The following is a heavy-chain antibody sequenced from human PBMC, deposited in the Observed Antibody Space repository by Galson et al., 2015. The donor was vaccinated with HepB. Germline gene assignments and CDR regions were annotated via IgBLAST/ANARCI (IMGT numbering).Heavy chain of an antibody. Sequence: PALVKPTPTLTLTCTFSGFSLSTSGMCVSWIRQPPGKALEWLALIDWDDDKYYSTSLKTRLTISKDTSKNQVVLTMTNMDPVDTATYYCARIRRHSSGWYPLDYWGQGTLVTVSS. CDR3: ARIRRHSSGWYPLDY. D-gene: IGHD6-19*01. CDR2: IDWDDDK. V-gene: IGHV2-70*01. J-gene: IGHJ4*02. CDR1: GFSLSTSGMC.